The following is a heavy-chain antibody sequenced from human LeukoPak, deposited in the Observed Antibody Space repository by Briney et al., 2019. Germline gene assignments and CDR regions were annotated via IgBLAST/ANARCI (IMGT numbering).Heavy chain of an antibody. J-gene: IGHJ6*03. CDR1: GYTFIGYY. V-gene: IGHV1-2*06. CDR3: AREGYYDFWSGYSSYMDV. Sequence: ASVKVSCKASGYTFIGYYMHWVRQAPGQGLEWMGRINPNSGGTNYAQKLQGRITMTTDTSTSTAYMELRSLRSDDTAVYYCAREGYYDFWSGYSSYMDVWGKGTTVTVSS. CDR2: INPNSGGT. D-gene: IGHD3-3*01.